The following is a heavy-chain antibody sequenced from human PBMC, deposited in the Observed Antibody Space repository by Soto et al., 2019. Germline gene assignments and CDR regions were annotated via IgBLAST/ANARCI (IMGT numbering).Heavy chain of an antibody. J-gene: IGHJ5*02. V-gene: IGHV4-59*01. D-gene: IGHD5-12*01. CDR1: GGSISSYY. Sequence: QVQLQESGPGLVKPSETLSLTCTVSGGSISSYYWSWIRQPPGKGLEWIGYINYSGSTNYNPSLNSRVTISIDTSKNQFSLKLSSVTAADTAVYYCARGGWLRFDPWGQGTLVTVSS. CDR2: INYSGST. CDR3: ARGGWLRFDP.